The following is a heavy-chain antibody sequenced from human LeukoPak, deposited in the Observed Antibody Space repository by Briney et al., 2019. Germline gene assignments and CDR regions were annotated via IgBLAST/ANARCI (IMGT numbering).Heavy chain of an antibody. J-gene: IGHJ5*02. V-gene: IGHV5-51*01. Sequence: GESLKISCKGSGYSFSSFWIAWVRQMPGKGLEWMGIISPGDSDTRYGPSFQGQVTISADKSISTAYLQWSSLKASDTAMYYCARRITYYGSGNYHRWFDPWGQGTLVTVSS. D-gene: IGHD3-10*01. CDR2: ISPGDSDT. CDR1: GYSFSSFW. CDR3: ARRITYYGSGNYHRWFDP.